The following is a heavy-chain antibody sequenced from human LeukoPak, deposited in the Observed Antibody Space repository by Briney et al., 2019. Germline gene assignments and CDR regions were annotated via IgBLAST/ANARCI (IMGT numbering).Heavy chain of an antibody. CDR1: GFTFSNYA. CDR3: AKKFSSMVRGVFDY. V-gene: IGHV3-23*01. D-gene: IGHD3-10*01. J-gene: IGHJ4*02. Sequence: PGGSLRLSCAASGFTFSNYAMSWVRQAPGKGLKWVSTINNNGADTYYADSVKGRFTISRDNSYNTVSLQMNSLRDEDTGVYYCAKKFSSMVRGVFDYWGQGTLVTVSS. CDR2: INNNGADT.